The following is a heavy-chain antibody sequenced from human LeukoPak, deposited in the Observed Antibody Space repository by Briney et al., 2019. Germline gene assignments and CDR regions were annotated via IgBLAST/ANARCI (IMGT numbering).Heavy chain of an antibody. CDR3: VRDVDTSMIYFGDI. J-gene: IGHJ4*02. Sequence: GGSLRLSCAASGFTFSNRAMAWVRQAPGKGLERVSGISSADRTYYADSVKGRFTISRDNSKNTLFLQMDSLRAEDTAKYHCVRDVDTSMIYFGDIWGQGTLVSVSS. CDR2: ISSADRT. CDR1: GFTFSNRA. D-gene: IGHD5-18*01. V-gene: IGHV3-23*01.